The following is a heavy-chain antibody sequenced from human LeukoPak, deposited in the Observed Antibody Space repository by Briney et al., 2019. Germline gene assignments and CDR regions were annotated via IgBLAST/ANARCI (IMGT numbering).Heavy chain of an antibody. CDR2: IKQDGSEK. J-gene: IGHJ4*02. Sequence: GGSLRLSCAASGFTFSSYWMSWVRQAPGKGLEWVANIKQDGSEKYYVDSVKGRFTISRDNAKNSLYLQMNSLRAEDTAVYYCARFALGPIAVAPYFDYWGQGILVTVSS. CDR1: GFTFSSYW. D-gene: IGHD6-19*01. CDR3: ARFALGPIAVAPYFDY. V-gene: IGHV3-7*01.